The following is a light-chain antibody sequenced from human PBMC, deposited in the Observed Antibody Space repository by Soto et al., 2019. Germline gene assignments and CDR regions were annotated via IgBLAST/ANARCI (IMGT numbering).Light chain of an antibody. Sequence: EIVLTQSPGTLSLSPGERATLSCRASQSLTNSFIAWYQQKPGQAPRLLIYDTSSRATGIPDRFSGSGSGTDFTLTIRRLEPEDFAVFFCKQYGTSEIIFGQGTRLEIK. J-gene: IGKJ5*01. CDR3: KQYGTSEII. CDR2: DTS. V-gene: IGKV3-20*01. CDR1: QSLTNSF.